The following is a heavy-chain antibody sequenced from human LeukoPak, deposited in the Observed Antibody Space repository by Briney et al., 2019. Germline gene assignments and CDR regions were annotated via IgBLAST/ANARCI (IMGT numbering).Heavy chain of an antibody. Sequence: GGSLRLSCAASGFTFSSYSMNWVRQAPGKGLEWVSYISSSSSTIYYADSVKGRFTISRDNAKNSLYLQMNSLRAEDTAVYYCARDIISVVPAAMGYWGQGTLVTVSS. D-gene: IGHD2-2*01. CDR1: GFTFSSYS. CDR3: ARDIISVVPAAMGY. V-gene: IGHV3-48*01. J-gene: IGHJ4*02. CDR2: ISSSSSTI.